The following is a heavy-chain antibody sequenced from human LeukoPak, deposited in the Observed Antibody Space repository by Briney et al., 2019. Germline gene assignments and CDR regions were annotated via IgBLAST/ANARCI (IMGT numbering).Heavy chain of an antibody. CDR2: ISGSGDNT. CDR1: GFTFSSYA. J-gene: IGHJ6*03. Sequence: GSLRLSCAASGFTFSSYAMSWVRQASGKGLEWVSVISGSGDNTYQADSVKGRFIISRDNSNNTLSVQMNSLRAEDTAVYYCVKGAKYSGSSVDHFYMDVWAKGTTVTVSS. V-gene: IGHV3-23*01. CDR3: VKGAKYSGSSVDHFYMDV. D-gene: IGHD1-26*01.